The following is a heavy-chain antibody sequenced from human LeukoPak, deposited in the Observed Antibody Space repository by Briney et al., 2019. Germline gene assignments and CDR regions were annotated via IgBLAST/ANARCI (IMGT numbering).Heavy chain of an antibody. CDR3: ARMESSGSAIDY. Sequence: SETLSLTCTVPGGSISSYYWSWIRQPPGKALEWIGYIYYSGSTNYNPSLKSRVTISVDTSKNQFSLKLSTVTAADTAVYYCARMESSGSAIDYWGQGTLVTVSS. CDR2: IYYSGST. CDR1: GGSISSYY. V-gene: IGHV4-59*01. D-gene: IGHD1-26*01. J-gene: IGHJ4*02.